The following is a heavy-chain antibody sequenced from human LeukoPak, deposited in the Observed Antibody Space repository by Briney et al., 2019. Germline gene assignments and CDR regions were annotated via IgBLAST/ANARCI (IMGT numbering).Heavy chain of an antibody. Sequence: ASVKVSCKASGYTFTSYGISWVRQAPGQGLEWMGWISAYNGNTNYAQKLQGRVTMTTDTSTSTAYMELSSLRSEDTAVYYCATNLFEYSSSPLFDYWGQGTLVTVSS. D-gene: IGHD6-6*01. J-gene: IGHJ4*02. CDR3: ATNLFEYSSSPLFDY. CDR2: ISAYNGNT. V-gene: IGHV1-18*01. CDR1: GYTFTSYG.